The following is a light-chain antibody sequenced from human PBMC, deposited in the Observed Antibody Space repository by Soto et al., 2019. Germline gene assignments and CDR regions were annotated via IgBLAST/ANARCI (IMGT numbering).Light chain of an antibody. V-gene: IGKV3-15*01. CDR2: GAS. CDR3: QQYSMWPLT. Sequence: EIVMTQSPATLSLSPGERATLSCRASQSISSNLAWYQQRPGQAPRLLIYGASTRATGISVRVSGSGSGTEFTLTISSLQSEDFAVYYCQQYSMWPLTFGGGTKVEIK. CDR1: QSISSN. J-gene: IGKJ4*01.